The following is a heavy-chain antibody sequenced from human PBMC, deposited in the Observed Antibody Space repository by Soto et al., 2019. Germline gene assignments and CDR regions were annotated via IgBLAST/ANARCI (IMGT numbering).Heavy chain of an antibody. CDR1: GGSFSGYY. CDR3: ARDRVVGQLSIYYYYYYMDV. D-gene: IGHD2-15*01. J-gene: IGHJ6*03. Sequence: SETLSLTCAVYGGSFSGYYWSWIRQPPGKGLEWIGEINHSGSTNYNPSLKSRVTISVDTSKNQFSLKLSSVTAADTAVYYCARDRVVGQLSIYYYYYYMDVWGKGTTVTVSS. V-gene: IGHV4-34*01. CDR2: INHSGST.